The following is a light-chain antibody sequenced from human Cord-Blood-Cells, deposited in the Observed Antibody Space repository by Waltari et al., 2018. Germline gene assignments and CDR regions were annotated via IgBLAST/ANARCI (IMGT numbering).Light chain of an antibody. V-gene: IGLV2-23*01. J-gene: IGLJ3*02. CDR1: SHQIGPYNF. CDR2: EGS. Sequence: ALTQPASVPGSPGWSLPIPLTGNSHQIGPYNFVSWYQQPPGKAPKLMIYEGSKRPSGVSNRFSGSKSGNTASLTISGLQAEDEADYYCCSYAGSRRVFGGGTKLTVL. CDR3: CSYAGSRRV.